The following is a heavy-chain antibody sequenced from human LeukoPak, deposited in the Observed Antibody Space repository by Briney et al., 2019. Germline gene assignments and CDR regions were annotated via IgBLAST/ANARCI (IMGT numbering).Heavy chain of an antibody. CDR3: TTDRVSSSWYWPQDYYYYMDV. CDR1: GFTFSSYW. D-gene: IGHD6-13*01. J-gene: IGHJ6*03. V-gene: IGHV3-15*01. CDR2: IKSKTDGGTT. Sequence: GGSLRLSCAASGFTFSSYWMSWVRQAPGKGLEWVGRIKSKTDGGTTDYAAPVKGRFTISRDDSKNTLYLQMNSLKTEDTAVYYCTTDRVSSSWYWPQDYYYYMDVWGKGTTVTISS.